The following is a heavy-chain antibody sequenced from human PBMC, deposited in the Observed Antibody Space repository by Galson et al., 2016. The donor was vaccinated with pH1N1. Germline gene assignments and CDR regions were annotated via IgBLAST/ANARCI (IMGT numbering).Heavy chain of an antibody. CDR2: IDWEDDK. CDR1: GFSLSTSGMC. V-gene: IGHV2-70*11. Sequence: PALVKPTQTLTLTCTFSGFSLSTSGMCVSWIRQPPGKALEWLARIDWEDDKYYSTSLKTRLTISKDTSKNQVVLTMTNMDPVDTATYFCARTRGGFGDHVYWGQGTLVTVSS. J-gene: IGHJ4*02. D-gene: IGHD3-10*01. CDR3: ARTRGGFGDHVY.